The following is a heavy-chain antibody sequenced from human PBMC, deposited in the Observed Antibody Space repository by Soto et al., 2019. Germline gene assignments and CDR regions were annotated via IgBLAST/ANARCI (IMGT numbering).Heavy chain of an antibody. D-gene: IGHD1-26*01. Sequence: WVRQSPGKGLEWVGRIKSKTDGGTTDYAAPVKGRFTISRDDSKNTLYLQMNSLKTEDTAVYYCPTDLWELLRAFDIWGQGTMVT. CDR3: PTDLWELLRAFDI. J-gene: IGHJ3*02. V-gene: IGHV3-15*01. CDR2: IKSKTDGGTT.